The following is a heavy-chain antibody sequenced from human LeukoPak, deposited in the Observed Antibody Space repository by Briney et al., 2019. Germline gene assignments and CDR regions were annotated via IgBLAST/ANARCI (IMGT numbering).Heavy chain of an antibody. Sequence: GASVTVSCTASGYTFTSYGIFWVRQAPGQGLEWMGWISAYNGNTNYAQKLQGRVTMTTDTSTSTAYMELRSLRSDDTAVYYCARGNAGSSLIYYFDYWGQGTLVTVSS. V-gene: IGHV1-18*01. CDR2: ISAYNGNT. CDR1: GYTFTSYG. J-gene: IGHJ4*02. D-gene: IGHD1-1*01. CDR3: ARGNAGSSLIYYFDY.